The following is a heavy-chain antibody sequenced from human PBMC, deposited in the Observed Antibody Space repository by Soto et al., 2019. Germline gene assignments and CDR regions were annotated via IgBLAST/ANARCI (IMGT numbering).Heavy chain of an antibody. CDR3: ARGYTGYCSGGTCYWFDP. CDR1: GFSFSSYS. D-gene: IGHD2-15*01. CDR2: ISSSASHI. Sequence: EVQLVESGGGLVKPGGSLRLSCAASGFSFSSYSMNWVRQAPGKGLEGVSSISSSASHINYADSVKGRFTISRDNAKKSLYLQMNSLRAEDTAVYYCARGYTGYCSGGTCYWFDPGGQGTLVTVSS. J-gene: IGHJ5*02. V-gene: IGHV3-21*01.